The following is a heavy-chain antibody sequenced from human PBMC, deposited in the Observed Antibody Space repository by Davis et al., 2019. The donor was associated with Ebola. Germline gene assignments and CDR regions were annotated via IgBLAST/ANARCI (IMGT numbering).Heavy chain of an antibody. V-gene: IGHV3-53*01. Sequence: GGSLRLSCAASGFTVSSNYMSWVRQAPGKGLEWVSVIYNGGSTYYADSVKGRFTISRDNSKNTLYLQMNSLRAEDTAVYYCTTTVVTHGRTFDIWGQGTMVTVSS. CDR3: TTTVVTHGRTFDI. J-gene: IGHJ3*02. CDR2: IYNGGST. D-gene: IGHD4-23*01. CDR1: GFTVSSNY.